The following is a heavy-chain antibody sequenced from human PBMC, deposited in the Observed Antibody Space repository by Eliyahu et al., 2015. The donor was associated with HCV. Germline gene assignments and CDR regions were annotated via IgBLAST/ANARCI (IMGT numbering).Heavy chain of an antibody. J-gene: IGHJ6*03. V-gene: IGHV3-9*01. Sequence: EMKLVESGGGLVQPGRSLRLSCAASGFTFEDYAMHWVRQAPGKGLEWVSGISWNSDNIGYADSVKGRFTISRDNAKNSLYLEMNSLRGEDTALYYCTRAGWAYYFYLDVWGKGTSVTVSS. D-gene: IGHD5-24*01. CDR3: TRAGWAYYFYLDV. CDR2: ISWNSDNI. CDR1: GFTFEDYA.